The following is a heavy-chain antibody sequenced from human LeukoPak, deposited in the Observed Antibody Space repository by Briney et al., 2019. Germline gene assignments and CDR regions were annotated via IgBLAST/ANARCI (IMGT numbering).Heavy chain of an antibody. V-gene: IGHV4-39*07. J-gene: IGHJ4*02. CDR3: ARVSHLLLWFGESNLLDY. CDR1: GGSISSSSYY. D-gene: IGHD3-10*01. Sequence: SETLSLTCTVSGGSISSSSYYWGWIRQPPGKGLEWIGSIYYSGSTYYNPSLKSRVTISVDTFKNQFSLKLSSVTAADTAVYYCARVSHLLLWFGESNLLDYWGQGTLVTVSS. CDR2: IYYSGST.